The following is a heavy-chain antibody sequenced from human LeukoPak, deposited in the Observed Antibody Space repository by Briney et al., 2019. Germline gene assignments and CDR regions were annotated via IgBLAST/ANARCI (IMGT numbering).Heavy chain of an antibody. CDR1: VYSLTHYY. V-gene: IGHV1-2*02. CDR2: INPNRGDT. J-gene: IGHJ4*02. D-gene: IGHD2-21*01. Sequence: ASVPDSFMSTVYSLTHYYINWVRPAPGQGREWMGWINPNRGDTNYAQKFQGRVTMSRDTYLSTAYMDLSRLTSDDTAVYFCVRSAPSSLFDYWGQGTLVTVSS. CDR3: VRSAPSSLFDY.